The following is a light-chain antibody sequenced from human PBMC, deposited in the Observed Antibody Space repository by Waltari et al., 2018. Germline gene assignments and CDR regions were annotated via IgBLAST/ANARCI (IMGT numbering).Light chain of an antibody. Sequence: QSVLPQPPSASGAPGHKVTTPCSRSSSTIASHLVTSYQQVPGTTPTHLIYRNPQRPSGVPDRFSGSKSGTSASLAISGLRSDDEADYFCASWDDSLNGRWEFGGGTKVTVI. CDR3: ASWDDSLNGRWE. V-gene: IGLV1-44*01. J-gene: IGLJ2*01. CDR2: RNP. CDR1: SSTIASHL.